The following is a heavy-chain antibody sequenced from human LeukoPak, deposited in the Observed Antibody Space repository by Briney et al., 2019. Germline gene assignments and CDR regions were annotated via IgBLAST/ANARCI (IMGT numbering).Heavy chain of an antibody. CDR2: IYYSGST. D-gene: IGHD5-18*01. V-gene: IGHV4-39*01. CDR3: ARLRYSYGRFDY. J-gene: IGHJ4*02. CDR1: GGSISSSSYY. Sequence: SETLSLICTVSGGSISSSSYYWGWIRQPPGKGLEWIGSIYYSGSTYYNPSLKSRVTISVDTSKNQFSLKLSSVTAADTAVYYCARLRYSYGRFDYWGQRTLVTVSS.